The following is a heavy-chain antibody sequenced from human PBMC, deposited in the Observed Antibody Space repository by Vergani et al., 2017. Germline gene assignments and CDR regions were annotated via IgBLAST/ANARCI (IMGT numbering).Heavy chain of an antibody. CDR2: IGTAGDT. J-gene: IGHJ4*02. D-gene: IGHD2-2*01. V-gene: IGHV3-13*04. CDR3: ARGRTLHHMAKVPATAPDY. Sequence: EVQLVESGGGLVQPGGSLRLSCAASGFTFSSYDMHWVRQATGKGLEWVSAIGTAGDTYYPGSVKGRFTISRENAKNSLYLQMNSLRAGDTAVYYCARGRTLHHMAKVPATAPDYWGQGTLVTVSS. CDR1: GFTFSSYD.